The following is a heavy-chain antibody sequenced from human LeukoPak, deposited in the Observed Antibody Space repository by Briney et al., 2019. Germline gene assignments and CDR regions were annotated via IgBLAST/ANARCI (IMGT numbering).Heavy chain of an antibody. D-gene: IGHD5/OR15-5a*01. V-gene: IGHV3-43*02. CDR2: TSGDGITT. CDR3: ARDHVYGGADY. Sequence: AGGSLRLSCAASGFTFHNYAIHWVCQAPGKGLEWVSLTSGDGITTYFADSVKGRFTISRDNSKSSLFLQMNSLRTEDTALYYCARDHVYGGADYWGQGTLVTVSS. J-gene: IGHJ4*02. CDR1: GFTFHNYA.